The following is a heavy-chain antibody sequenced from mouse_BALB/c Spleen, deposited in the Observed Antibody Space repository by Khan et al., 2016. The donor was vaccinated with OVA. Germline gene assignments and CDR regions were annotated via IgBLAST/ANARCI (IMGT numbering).Heavy chain of an antibody. V-gene: IGHV1S132*01. CDR2: IFPGTGTT. Sequence: QVQLKQSGAELVKPGASVKLSCKTSGYTFTSYWIQWVKQRPGQGLGWIGEIFPGTGTTYYNEKFKGKATLTIDTSSSTAYMQLSSLTSEDSAVYFCARNWGFDVWGAGTTVTVSS. CDR1: GYTFTSYW. J-gene: IGHJ1*01. CDR3: ARNWGFDV.